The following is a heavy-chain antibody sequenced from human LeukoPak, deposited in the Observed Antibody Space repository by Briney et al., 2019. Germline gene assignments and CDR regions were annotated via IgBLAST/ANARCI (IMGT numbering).Heavy chain of an antibody. CDR3: VRIVGATYFDY. D-gene: IGHD1-26*01. V-gene: IGHV3-64D*09. Sequence: PGGSLRLSCSASGFSFSSYAMHWVRQAPGEGLEYVSAISSNGGNTYYADSVKGRFTISRDNSKNTLYLQMSSLRDEDTAVYYCVRIVGATYFDYWGQGTLVTVSS. CDR1: GFSFSSYA. CDR2: ISSNGGNT. J-gene: IGHJ4*02.